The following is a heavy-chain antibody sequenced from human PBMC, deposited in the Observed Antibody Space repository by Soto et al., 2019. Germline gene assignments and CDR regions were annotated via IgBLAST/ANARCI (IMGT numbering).Heavy chain of an antibody. V-gene: IGHV1-69*02. CDR2: IFPILGIA. J-gene: IGHJ4*02. CDR3: ARFYGSGKEAL. Sequence: QVQLVQSGAEVKKPGSSVKVSCKASGGTFSSYTISWVRQAPGQGLEWMGRIFPILGIANYAQKFQGRVTITADKSTSTAYMELSSLRSEDTAVYYCARFYGSGKEALWGQGTLVTVSS. D-gene: IGHD3-10*01. CDR1: GGTFSSYT.